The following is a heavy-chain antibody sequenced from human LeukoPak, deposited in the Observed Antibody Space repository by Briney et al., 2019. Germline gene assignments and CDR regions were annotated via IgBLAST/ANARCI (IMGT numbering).Heavy chain of an antibody. D-gene: IGHD6-13*01. CDR1: GGSISSYY. CDR2: IYHSGSA. CDR3: ARSLSGVTKGSRNWFDP. Sequence: SETLSLTCTVSGGSISSYYWSWIRQPPGKGLEWIGYIYHSGSANYNPSLKSRVTISVDTSKNQFSLKLSSVTAADTAVYYCARSLSGVTKGSRNWFDPWGQGTLVTVSS. V-gene: IGHV4-59*01. J-gene: IGHJ5*02.